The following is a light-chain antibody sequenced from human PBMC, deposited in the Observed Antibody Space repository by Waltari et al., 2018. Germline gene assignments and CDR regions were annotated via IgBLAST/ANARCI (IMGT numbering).Light chain of an antibody. CDR1: QSISSSY. Sequence: ETVLTQSPATLSVSPGERATLSCRASQSISSSYFAWYQQKPGQAPRLLISGISTRATGIPARFSGSGSGTEFTLTISSLQSEDFATYYCQQYKNFPITFGQGTRLEIK. J-gene: IGKJ5*01. V-gene: IGKV3-15*01. CDR3: QQYKNFPIT. CDR2: GIS.